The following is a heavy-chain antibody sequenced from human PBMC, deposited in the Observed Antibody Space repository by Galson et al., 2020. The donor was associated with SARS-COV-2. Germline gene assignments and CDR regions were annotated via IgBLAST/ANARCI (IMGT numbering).Heavy chain of an antibody. D-gene: IGHD6-19*01. CDR1: GFTFSDYY. CDR3: ARDSIAVAGTEAYYYGMDV. Sequence: GGSLRLSCAASGFTFSDYYMSWIRQAPGKGLEWVSYISSSGSTIYYADSVTGRFTISRDNAKNSLYLQMNSLRAEDTAVYYCARDSIAVAGTEAYYYGMDVWGQGTTVTVSS. J-gene: IGHJ6*02. V-gene: IGHV3-11*01. CDR2: ISSSGSTI.